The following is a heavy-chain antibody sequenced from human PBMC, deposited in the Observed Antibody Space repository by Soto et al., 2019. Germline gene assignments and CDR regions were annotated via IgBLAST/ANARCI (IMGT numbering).Heavy chain of an antibody. CDR3: AKGASSGGEFDY. CDR1: GFTFNNYA. J-gene: IGHJ4*02. Sequence: EVQLLESGGGLVQPGGSLRLSCAASGFTFNNYAMSWVRQAPGKGLEWVSFISGSGGSAFYADSVKGRFTISRDNSKNTMFRQMKSLRGEETAVYYCAKGASSGGEFDYWGQGPLVTVSS. V-gene: IGHV3-23*01. D-gene: IGHD2-21*01. CDR2: ISGSGGSA.